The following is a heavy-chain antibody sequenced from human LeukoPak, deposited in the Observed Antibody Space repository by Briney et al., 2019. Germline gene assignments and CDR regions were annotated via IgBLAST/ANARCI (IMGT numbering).Heavy chain of an antibody. CDR2: IYYSGST. CDR3: AKGPYGSGSYYQETDNWFDP. CDR1: GGSISSYY. J-gene: IGHJ5*02. D-gene: IGHD3-10*01. V-gene: IGHV4-59*01. Sequence: SETLSLTCTVSGGSISSYYWSWIRQPPGKGLEWIGYIYYSGSTNYNPSLKSRVTISVDTSKNQFSLKLSSVTAADTAVYYCAKGPYGSGSYYQETDNWFDPWGQGTLVTVSS.